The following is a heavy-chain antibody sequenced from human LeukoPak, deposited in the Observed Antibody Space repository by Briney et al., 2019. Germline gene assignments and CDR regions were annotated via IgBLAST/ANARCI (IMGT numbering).Heavy chain of an antibody. CDR3: ARASDIAVTGFDC. J-gene: IGHJ4*02. CDR2: IYNGGNI. V-gene: IGHV4-59*01. D-gene: IGHD6-19*01. CDR1: GASISSYY. Sequence: SETLSLTCTVSGASISSYYWNWIRQTPSNGLEWIASIYNGGNINYNPSLTSRVTISMDTSKSHFSLSLSSVTAADTAVYFFARASDIAVTGFDCWGQGLLVTVSA.